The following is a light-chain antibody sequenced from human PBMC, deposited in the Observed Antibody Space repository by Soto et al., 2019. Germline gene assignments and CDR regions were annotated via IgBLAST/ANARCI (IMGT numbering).Light chain of an antibody. V-gene: IGKV3-20*01. Sequence: EIVLTQSPGTLSLSPGERATLSCWASQSVSSSYLAWYQQKPGQAPRLLIYGASSRATGIPDMFSGSGSGTDFTLTISRLEPEDSAVYYCQQYGSSPVTFGQGTKVDIK. CDR3: QQYGSSPVT. J-gene: IGKJ1*01. CDR2: GAS. CDR1: QSVSSSY.